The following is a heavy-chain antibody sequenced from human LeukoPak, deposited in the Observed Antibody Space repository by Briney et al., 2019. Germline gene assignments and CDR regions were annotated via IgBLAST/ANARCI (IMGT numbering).Heavy chain of an antibody. Sequence: GASVKVSCKASGYTFTTYYMHWVRQAPGQGLEWMGIIDPSGGGTNYAQKFQGRVTMTRDTSTSTVYMELSSLRSEGTAVYYCASLGSGSSRIIDFDYWGQGTLVTVSS. CDR3: ASLGSGSSRIIDFDY. D-gene: IGHD3-10*01. V-gene: IGHV1-46*01. J-gene: IGHJ4*02. CDR1: GYTFTTYY. CDR2: IDPSGGGT.